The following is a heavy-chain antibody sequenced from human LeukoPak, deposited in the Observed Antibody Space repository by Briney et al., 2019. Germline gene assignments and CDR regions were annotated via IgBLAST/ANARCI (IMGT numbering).Heavy chain of an antibody. D-gene: IGHD2-2*02. CDR1: GFTFSSNS. J-gene: IGHJ6*03. V-gene: IGHV3-21*01. CDR2: ISSSSSYI. CDR3: ARRGRGYCSSTSCYTNYYYYMDV. Sequence: GGSLRLSCAASGFTFSSNSMNWVRQAPGKGLEWVSSISSSSSYIYYADSVKGRFTISRDNAKNSLYLQMNSLRAEDTAVYYCARRGRGYCSSTSCYTNYYYYMDVWGKGTTVTVSS.